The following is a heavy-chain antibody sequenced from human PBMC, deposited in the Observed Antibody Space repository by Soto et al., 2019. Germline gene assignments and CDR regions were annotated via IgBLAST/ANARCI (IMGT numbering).Heavy chain of an antibody. CDR1: GFTFSSYA. V-gene: IGHV3-30-3*01. CDR2: ISYDGSNK. D-gene: IGHD3-22*01. Sequence: GSLRLSCAASGFTFSSYAMHWVRQAPGKGLEWVAVISYDGSNKYYADSVKGRFTISRDNSKNTLYLQMNSMRAEDTAVYYCARGYYYDSSGYYYFDYWGQGT. J-gene: IGHJ4*02. CDR3: ARGYYYDSSGYYYFDY.